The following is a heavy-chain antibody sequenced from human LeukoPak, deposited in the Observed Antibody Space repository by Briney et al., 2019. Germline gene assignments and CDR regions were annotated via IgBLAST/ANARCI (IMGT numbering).Heavy chain of an antibody. Sequence: GESLRLSCAASGFTFSNYWMTWVRQAPGKGLEWVANIKDDGSEKLYADSVKGRFTIPRDNAKNSVYLQMNSLRAEDTAIYYCARSRYSDYWGQGTVVTVSS. J-gene: IGHJ4*02. V-gene: IGHV3-7*01. D-gene: IGHD2-21*01. CDR1: GFTFSNYW. CDR3: ARSRYSDY. CDR2: IKDDGSEK.